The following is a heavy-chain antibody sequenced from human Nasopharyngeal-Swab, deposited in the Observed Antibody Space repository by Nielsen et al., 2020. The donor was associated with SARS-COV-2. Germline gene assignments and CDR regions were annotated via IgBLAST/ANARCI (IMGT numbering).Heavy chain of an antibody. Sequence: SETLSLTCAVYGGSFSGDYWSWIRQPPGKGLEWIGEINDSGSTNYNPSLKSRVTISVDTSKNQFSLKLSSVTAADTAVYYCAREGRGIFGGLGGGTIDYWGQGTLVTVSS. V-gene: IGHV4-34*01. CDR2: INDSGST. J-gene: IGHJ4*02. CDR3: AREGRGIFGGLGGGTIDY. D-gene: IGHD3-3*01. CDR1: GGSFSGDY.